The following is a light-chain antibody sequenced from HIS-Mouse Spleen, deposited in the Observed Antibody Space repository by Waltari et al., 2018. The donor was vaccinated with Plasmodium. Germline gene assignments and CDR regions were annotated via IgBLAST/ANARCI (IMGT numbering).Light chain of an antibody. CDR1: ALPKNY. CDR2: EDS. J-gene: IGLJ3*02. Sequence: SYELTQPPSVSVSPGQTARITCSGDALPKNYCYLYQQKSGQAPVLVIYEDSKRPSGIPERFSGSSSGTMATLTISGAQVEDEADYYCYSTDSSGNHRVFGGGTKLTVL. V-gene: IGLV3-10*01. CDR3: YSTDSSGNHRV.